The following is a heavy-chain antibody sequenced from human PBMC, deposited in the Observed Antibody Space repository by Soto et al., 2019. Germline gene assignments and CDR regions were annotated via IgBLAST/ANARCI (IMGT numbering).Heavy chain of an antibody. CDR3: VRVAVSVGYQNCFDP. CDR1: VYSITNGYY. Sequence: SATXSLTCSFSVYSITNGYYFFWIRQPPGKGLEWIGSVFQSGRTNYNPSLTSRVTVSVDTSNNQFSLKLRSVSAANTAVYYCVRVAVSVGYQNCFDPWGQGTLVTVSS. CDR2: VFQSGRT. D-gene: IGHD6-19*01. V-gene: IGHV4-38-2*02. J-gene: IGHJ5*02.